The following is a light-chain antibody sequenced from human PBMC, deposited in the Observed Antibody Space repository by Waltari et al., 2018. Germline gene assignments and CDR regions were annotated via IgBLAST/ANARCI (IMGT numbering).Light chain of an antibody. CDR3: QSYDSSLSAYV. J-gene: IGLJ1*01. V-gene: IGLV1-40*01. CDR2: GNT. CDR1: SSNIGAGYD. Sequence: QSVLTQSPSVSGAPGQRVTISCTGSSSNIGAGYDVHWYQQLPGTAPKLLIFGNTNRPSGVPDRFSGSKSGTSASLASTGLQAEDEADYYCQSYDSSLSAYVFGTGTKVTVL.